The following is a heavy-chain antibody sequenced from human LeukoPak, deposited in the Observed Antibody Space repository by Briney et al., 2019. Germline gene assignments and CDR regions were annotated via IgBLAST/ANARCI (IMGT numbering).Heavy chain of an antibody. D-gene: IGHD3-22*01. CDR2: ISYDGSNK. CDR3: AKESSTMIVVVADYYGMDV. CDR1: GFTFSSYA. V-gene: IGHV3-30-3*01. J-gene: IGHJ6*02. Sequence: PGGSLRLSCAASGFTFSSYAMHWVRQAPGKGLEWVAVISYDGSNKYYADSVKGRFTISRDNSKNTLYLQMNSLRAEDTAVYYCAKESSTMIVVVADYYGMDVWGQGTTVTVSS.